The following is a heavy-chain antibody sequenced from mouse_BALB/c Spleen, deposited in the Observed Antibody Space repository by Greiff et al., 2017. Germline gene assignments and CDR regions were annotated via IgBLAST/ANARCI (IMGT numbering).Heavy chain of an antibody. CDR3: ARYGNYLLMDY. J-gene: IGHJ4*01. D-gene: IGHD2-1*01. CDR2: IYPGDGDT. CDR1: GYAFSSYW. V-gene: IGHV1-80*01. Sequence: QVQLQQSGAELVRPGSSVKISCKASGYAFSSYWMNWVKQRPGQGLEWIGQIYPGDGDTNYNGKFKGKATLTADKSSSTAYMQLSSLTSEDSAVYFCARYGNYLLMDYWGQGTSVTVSS.